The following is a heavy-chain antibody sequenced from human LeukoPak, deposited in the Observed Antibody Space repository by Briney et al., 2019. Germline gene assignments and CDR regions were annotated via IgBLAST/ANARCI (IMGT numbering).Heavy chain of an antibody. Sequence: SETLSLTCTVPGGSISSYYWNWIRQPPGKGLEYIGYISYSGRTNSNPSLKSRVTISVDTSKNQFSLKLTPVTAADTAVYYCARLGVAAAGADAFDIWGQGTMVTVSS. V-gene: IGHV4-59*08. J-gene: IGHJ3*02. CDR3: ARLGVAAAGADAFDI. CDR2: ISYSGRT. CDR1: GGSISSYY. D-gene: IGHD6-13*01.